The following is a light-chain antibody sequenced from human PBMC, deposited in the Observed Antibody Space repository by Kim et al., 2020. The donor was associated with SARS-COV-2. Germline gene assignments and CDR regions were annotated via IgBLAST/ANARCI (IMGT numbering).Light chain of an antibody. V-gene: IGKV1-5*01. Sequence: DIQMTQSPSTLSASVGDRVTINCRASQSISGYLAWYQHKPGKAPKLLIYDASSLESGVPSRFSGSGSGTEFTLTISSLQPDDFATYYCQQYNSYWTFGQGTKVDIK. CDR2: DAS. CDR1: QSISGY. J-gene: IGKJ1*01. CDR3: QQYNSYWT.